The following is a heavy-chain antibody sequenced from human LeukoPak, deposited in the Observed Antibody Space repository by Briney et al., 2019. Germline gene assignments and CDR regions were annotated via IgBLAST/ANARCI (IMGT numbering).Heavy chain of an antibody. D-gene: IGHD2-15*01. CDR1: GFTLSSDS. Sequence: GGSLRLSCTVSGFTLSSDSMSWVRQAPGKGVEGVSFIYSGGSTHYSDSVRGGCKIYRDNSKKTLYLQMNSLRAEDTAVYYCARRAGPYSHPYDYWGQGTLVTVSS. J-gene: IGHJ4*02. CDR2: IYSGGST. V-gene: IGHV3-53*01. CDR3: ARRAGPYSHPYDY.